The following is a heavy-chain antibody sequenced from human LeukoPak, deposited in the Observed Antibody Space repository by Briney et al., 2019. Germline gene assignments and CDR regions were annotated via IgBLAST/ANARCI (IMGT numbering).Heavy chain of an antibody. Sequence: GGSLRLSCAASGFTFSNYWMSWVRQAPGKGLEWVANINQDGSEKYYVDAVKGRFTISRDNAKNSLFLQMNSLRAEDTAVYYCARIEEMGGSQNRRYDCWGQGTLVTVSS. V-gene: IGHV3-7*01. D-gene: IGHD1-26*01. J-gene: IGHJ4*02. CDR1: GFTFSNYW. CDR2: INQDGSEK. CDR3: ARIEEMGGSQNRRYDC.